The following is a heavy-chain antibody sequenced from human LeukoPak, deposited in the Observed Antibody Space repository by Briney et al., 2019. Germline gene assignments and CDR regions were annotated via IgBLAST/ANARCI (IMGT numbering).Heavy chain of an antibody. Sequence: GRSLRLSCAASGFTFDVFAMHWVRHAPGKGLEWVSSISWNIGAIGYADSVKGRFTISRDNFKNSLYLQMNSLGAEDMALYYCAKNMISAGRGTFDIWGQGTMVTVSS. CDR3: AKNMISAGRGTFDI. CDR2: ISWNIGAI. J-gene: IGHJ3*02. CDR1: GFTFDVFA. V-gene: IGHV3-9*03. D-gene: IGHD1-14*01.